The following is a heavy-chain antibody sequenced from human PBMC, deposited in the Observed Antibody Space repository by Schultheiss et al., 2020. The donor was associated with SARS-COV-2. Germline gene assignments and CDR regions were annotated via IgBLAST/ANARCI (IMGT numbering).Heavy chain of an antibody. J-gene: IGHJ4*02. CDR1: GGSISSGSYY. CDR2: IYTSGST. V-gene: IGHV4-61*02. Sequence: SETLSLTCTVSGGSISSGSYYWSWIRQPAGKGLEWIGRIYTSGSTNYNPSLKSRVTISVDTSKDQFSLKLTSVTAADTAVYYCARAPLGWNYRYFDSWGQGTLVTVSS. CDR3: ARAPLGWNYRYFDS. D-gene: IGHD1-7*01.